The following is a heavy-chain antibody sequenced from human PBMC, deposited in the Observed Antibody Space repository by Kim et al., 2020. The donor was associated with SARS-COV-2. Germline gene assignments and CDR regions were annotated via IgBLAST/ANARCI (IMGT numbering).Heavy chain of an antibody. J-gene: IGHJ4*02. CDR1: GLNFGDYA. D-gene: IGHD3-22*01. CDR3: TSGPYYYDSAAYYHDY. V-gene: IGHV3-49*03. Sequence: GVSLRLSCTTSGLNFGDYAMSWFRQAPGKGLEWVAFIRSKRYGETTEYAASVKGRFTISRDDSVRIAYLQMNGLKTEDTAVYYCTSGPYYYDSAAYYHDYWGQGTLVTVSS. CDR2: IRSKRYGETT.